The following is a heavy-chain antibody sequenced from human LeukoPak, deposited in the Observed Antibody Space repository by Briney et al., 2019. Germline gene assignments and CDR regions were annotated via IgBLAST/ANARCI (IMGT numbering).Heavy chain of an antibody. Sequence: PSETLSLTCTVSGYSISSGYYWGWIRQPPGKGLEWIGYIYYSGTTNYNPSLKSRITISVDTSKNQFSLKLSSVTAADTAVYYCARDGTAFDIWGQGTMVTVSS. D-gene: IGHD1-1*01. CDR2: IYYSGTT. J-gene: IGHJ3*02. CDR3: ARDGTAFDI. CDR1: GYSISSGYY. V-gene: IGHV4-61*01.